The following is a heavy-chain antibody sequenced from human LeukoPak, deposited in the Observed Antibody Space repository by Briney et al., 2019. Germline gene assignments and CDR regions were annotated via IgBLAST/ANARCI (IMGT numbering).Heavy chain of an antibody. CDR2: IKQDGSEK. J-gene: IGHJ3*02. V-gene: IGHV3-7*01. Sequence: GGSLRLSCAASGFTFSSYWMSWVRQAPGKGLEWVANIKQDGSEKYYVDSVKGRFTISRDSAKNSLYLQMNSLRAEDTAVYYCARDKRITMIVVAIQAAFDIWGQGTMVTVSS. CDR3: ARDKRITMIVVAIQAAFDI. CDR1: GFTFSSYW. D-gene: IGHD3-22*01.